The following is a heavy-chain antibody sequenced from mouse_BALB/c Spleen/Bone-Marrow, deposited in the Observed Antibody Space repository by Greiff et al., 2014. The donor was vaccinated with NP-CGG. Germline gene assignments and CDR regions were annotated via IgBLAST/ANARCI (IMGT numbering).Heavy chain of an antibody. CDR3: AKRGGLGPYWYFDV. V-gene: IGHV2-6-5*01. CDR2: IWGGGST. Sequence: VKLMESGPGLVAPSQSLSITCTVSGFSLTDYGVSWIRQPPGKGLERLGVIWGGGSTYYNSALKSRLSISKDNSKSQVFLKMNSLQTDDTAMYYCAKRGGLGPYWYFDVWGAGTTVTVSS. CDR1: GFSLTDYG. D-gene: IGHD4-1*01. J-gene: IGHJ1*01.